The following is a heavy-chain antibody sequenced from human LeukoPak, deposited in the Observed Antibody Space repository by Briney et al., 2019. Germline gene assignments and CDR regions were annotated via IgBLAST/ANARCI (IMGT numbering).Heavy chain of an antibody. CDR3: ARADCSGSTCYLRRSWFDP. Sequence: GGSLRLSCAASEFTFSSFDMNWVRQAPGKGLEWVSSISTSSRYIYYRDSVKGRFTISRDDAKNSLYLQMNSLRVEDTAVYYCARADCSGSTCYLRRSWFDPWGQGTLVTVSS. CDR1: EFTFSSFD. J-gene: IGHJ5*02. CDR2: ISTSSRYI. D-gene: IGHD2-2*01. V-gene: IGHV3-21*01.